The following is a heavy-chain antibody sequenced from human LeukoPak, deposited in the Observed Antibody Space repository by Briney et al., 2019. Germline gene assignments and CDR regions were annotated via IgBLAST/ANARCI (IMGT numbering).Heavy chain of an antibody. Sequence: ESGPTLVNPTQTLTLTCTFSDFSLSTNGVGVAWIRQPPGKALEWLAHIYWDDDKRYSPSLKSRLTITKDTSKNQVVLTLTNMDPVDTGTYYCAHYWVPTFDYWGQGTLVTVSS. CDR1: DFSLSTNGVG. CDR2: IYWDDDK. D-gene: IGHD2-15*01. V-gene: IGHV2-5*02. J-gene: IGHJ4*02. CDR3: AHYWVPTFDY.